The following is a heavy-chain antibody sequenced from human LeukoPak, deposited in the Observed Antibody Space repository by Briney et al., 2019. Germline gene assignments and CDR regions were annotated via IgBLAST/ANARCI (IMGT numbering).Heavy chain of an antibody. CDR2: IRRKAYGGTT. Sequence: GGPLRLSCTPSGFPFGDYAMSWVRQAPGRGLEGVGFIRRKAYGGTTEYAASVKGRFTISRDDSKSIAYLQMNSLKTEDTAVYYCTRSINYYDSSGYYFWGQGTLVTVSS. D-gene: IGHD3-22*01. CDR3: TRSINYYDSSGYYF. CDR1: GFPFGDYA. V-gene: IGHV3-49*04. J-gene: IGHJ4*02.